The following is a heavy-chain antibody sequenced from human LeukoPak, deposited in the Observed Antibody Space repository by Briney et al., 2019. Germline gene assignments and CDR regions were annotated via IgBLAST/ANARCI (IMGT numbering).Heavy chain of an antibody. CDR2: ISSSGST. CDR1: HSSISASICSYY. Sequence: DTLSLTFTVSHSSISASICSYYWSLLPRPPGKGLEWIGYISSSGSTNDNPSLRSRVTISVDTSKNQFLLNLSSVSAADTAVYYCARVPLGYSGAYYFDYWGPGTLVTVSP. V-gene: IGHV4-4*09. D-gene: IGHD5-12*01. J-gene: IGHJ4*02. CDR3: ARVPLGYSGAYYFDY.